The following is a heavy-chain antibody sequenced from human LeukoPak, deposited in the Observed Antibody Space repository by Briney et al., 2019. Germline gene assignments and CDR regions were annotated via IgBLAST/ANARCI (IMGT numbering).Heavy chain of an antibody. J-gene: IGHJ4*02. CDR1: GYTFTGYY. CDR2: ISPNSGAT. V-gene: IGHV1-2*02. CDR3: ARDIGGIEMATIFLSD. Sequence: GASVKVSCMASGYTFTGYYIHWVRQAPGQGLEWMGWISPNSGATDYAQKFQGRVIMTRDTSIDTAYMDLSGLNSDDTAVYFCARDIGGIEMATIFLSDWGQGTLVTVSS. D-gene: IGHD5-24*01.